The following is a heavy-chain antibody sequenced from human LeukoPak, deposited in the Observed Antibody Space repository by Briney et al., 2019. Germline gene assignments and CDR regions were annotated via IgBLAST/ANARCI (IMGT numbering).Heavy chain of an antibody. CDR3: ARVKGVVAVNWFDP. CDR1: GGSISSYY. D-gene: IGHD2-15*01. CDR2: IYYSGST. V-gene: IGHV4-59*01. J-gene: IGHJ5*02. Sequence: SGPGLVKPSETLSLTCTVSGGSISSYYWSWIRQPPGKGLEWIGYIYYSGSTNYNPSLKSRVTISVDTSENQFSLKLSSVTAADTAVYYCARVKGVVAVNWFDPWGQGTLVTVSS.